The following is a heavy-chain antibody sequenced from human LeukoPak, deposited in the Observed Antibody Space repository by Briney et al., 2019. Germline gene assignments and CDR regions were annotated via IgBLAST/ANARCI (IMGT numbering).Heavy chain of an antibody. Sequence: SETLSLTCTVSRGSISSYYWSWIRQPAGKGLEWIGRIYTTGSTNYNPSLKSRVTISVDSSRNQFSLNLSSVTAADPAVYYCGRGFGAAAGDYWGQGTLVTVSS. CDR3: GRGFGAAAGDY. V-gene: IGHV4-4*07. D-gene: IGHD6-13*01. CDR1: RGSISSYY. J-gene: IGHJ4*01. CDR2: IYTTGST.